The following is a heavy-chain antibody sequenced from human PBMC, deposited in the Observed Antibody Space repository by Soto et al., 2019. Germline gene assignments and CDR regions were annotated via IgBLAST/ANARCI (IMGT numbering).Heavy chain of an antibody. CDR2: IIPIFGTA. D-gene: IGHD2-2*01. Sequence: SVKVSCKASGGTFSSYAISWVRQAPGQGLEWMGGIIPIFGTANYAQKFQGRVTITADESTSTAYMELSSLRSEDTAVYYCARGYCISTSCSNNWFDPWGQGTLVTVSS. J-gene: IGHJ5*02. V-gene: IGHV1-69*13. CDR3: ARGYCISTSCSNNWFDP. CDR1: GGTFSSYA.